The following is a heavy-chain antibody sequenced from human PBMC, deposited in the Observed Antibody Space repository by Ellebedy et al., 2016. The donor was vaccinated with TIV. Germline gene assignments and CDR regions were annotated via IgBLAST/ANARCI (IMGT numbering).Heavy chain of an antibody. D-gene: IGHD4-11*01. J-gene: IGHJ4*02. CDR1: GFTFRSYA. V-gene: IGHV3-23*01. CDR3: ARIPTTVTKPSEVYFDY. CDR2: ISGSGGNT. Sequence: GESLKISXAASGFTFRSYAMSWVRQAPGKGLEWVSGISGSGGNTYYADSVKGRFTISRDNSKNTLYLQMNSLRAEDTAVYYCARIPTTVTKPSEVYFDYWGQGTLVTVSS.